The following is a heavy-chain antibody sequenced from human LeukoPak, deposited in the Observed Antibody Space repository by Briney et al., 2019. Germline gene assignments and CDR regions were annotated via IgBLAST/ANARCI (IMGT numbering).Heavy chain of an antibody. V-gene: IGHV1-69*05. J-gene: IGHJ4*02. CDR2: IIPIFGTA. Sequence: VASVKVSCKASGGTFSSYAISWVRQAPGQGLEWMGGIIPIFGTANYAQKFQGRVTITTGESTSTAYMGLSSLRSEDTAVYYCARGPYSSGWDYWGQGTLVTVSS. CDR3: ARGPYSSGWDY. CDR1: GGTFSSYA. D-gene: IGHD6-19*01.